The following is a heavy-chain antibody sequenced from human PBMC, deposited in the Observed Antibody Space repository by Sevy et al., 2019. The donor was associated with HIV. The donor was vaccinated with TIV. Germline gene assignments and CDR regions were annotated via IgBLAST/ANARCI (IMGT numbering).Heavy chain of an antibody. CDR2: IYYSGST. D-gene: IGHD3-9*01. CDR3: AREGNYDILTGYKDWFDP. Sequence: SETLSLTCTVSGGSISSGDYYWSWIRQPPGKGLEWIGYIYYSGSTYYNPSLKSRVTISVDTSKNQFSLKLSSVTAADTALYYCAREGNYDILTGYKDWFDPWGQGTLVTVSS. V-gene: IGHV4-30-4*01. CDR1: GGSISSGDYY. J-gene: IGHJ5*02.